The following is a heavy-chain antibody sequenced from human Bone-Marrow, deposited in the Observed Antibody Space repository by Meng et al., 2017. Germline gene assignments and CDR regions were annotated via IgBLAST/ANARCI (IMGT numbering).Heavy chain of an antibody. V-gene: IGHV4/OR15-8*02. J-gene: IGHJ4*02. Sequence: SGSGPVDPCGTLPLPCLLPAGSISAIDCGSWVRQPPGKRLEWIGEIFPGGDSNYTPSLRSRVTIAIDRTKNQFPLKLSSVTAADTAVYYCASWIYSCGWQWGQGTLVTVSS. D-gene: IGHD6-19*01. CDR3: ASWIYSCGWQ. CDR1: AGSISAIDC. CDR2: IFPGGDS.